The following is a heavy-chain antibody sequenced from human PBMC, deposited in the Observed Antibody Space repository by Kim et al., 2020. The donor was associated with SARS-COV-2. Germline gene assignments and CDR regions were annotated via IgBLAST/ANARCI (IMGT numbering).Heavy chain of an antibody. D-gene: IGHD3-10*01. CDR3: ARDRVRFGEFLAASDAFDI. V-gene: IGHV3-48*02. Sequence: GRFTISRDNAKNSLYLQMNSLRDEDTAVYYCARDRVRFGEFLAASDAFDIWGQGTMVTVSS. J-gene: IGHJ3*02.